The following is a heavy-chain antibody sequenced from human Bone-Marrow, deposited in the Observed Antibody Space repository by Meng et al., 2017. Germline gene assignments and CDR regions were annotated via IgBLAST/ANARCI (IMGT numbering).Heavy chain of an antibody. CDR1: GYTFTTYA. CDR2: INAGNGNR. J-gene: IGHJ4*02. CDR3: AREADGATFDY. V-gene: IGHV1-3*01. Sequence: QVQLVQSGAEVKKPGASVKGSCKASGYTFTTYAMHWVRQAPGQGLEWMGWINAGNGNRKYSQKFLGRVTITRDTSASTAYMELSSLRSEDTAVYYCAREADGATFDYWGQGTLVTVSS. D-gene: IGHD1-26*01.